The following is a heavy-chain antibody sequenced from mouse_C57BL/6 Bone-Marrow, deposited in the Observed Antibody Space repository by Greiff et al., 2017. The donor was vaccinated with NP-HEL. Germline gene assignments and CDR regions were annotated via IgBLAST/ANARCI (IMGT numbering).Heavy chain of an antibody. CDR1: GFNIKNTY. J-gene: IGHJ2*01. V-gene: IGHV14-3*01. Sequence: DVQLQESVAELVRPGASVKLSCTASGFNIKNTYMHWVKQRPEQGLEWIGRIDPANGNTKYAPKFQGKATITADTSSNTAYLQLSSLTSEDTAIYYCARRNYYGSSPYYFDYWGQGTTLTVSS. CDR3: ARRNYYGSSPYYFDY. D-gene: IGHD1-1*01. CDR2: IDPANGNT.